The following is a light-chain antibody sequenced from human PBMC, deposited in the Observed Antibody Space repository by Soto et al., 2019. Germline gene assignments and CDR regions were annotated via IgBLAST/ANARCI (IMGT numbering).Light chain of an antibody. CDR2: GAS. CDR1: QSVSSSH. J-gene: IGKJ1*01. Sequence: EIVLTQSPGTLSLSPGERATLSCRASQSVSSSHLAWCQQKPGQAPRLLIYGASSRATGIPDRFSGSGSGTDFTLTISRLEPEDFAVYYCQQYGSSPTFGQGTKVDIK. CDR3: QQYGSSPT. V-gene: IGKV3-20*01.